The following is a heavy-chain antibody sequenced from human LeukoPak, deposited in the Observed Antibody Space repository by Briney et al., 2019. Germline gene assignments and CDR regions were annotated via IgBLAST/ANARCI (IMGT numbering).Heavy chain of an antibody. D-gene: IGHD1-26*01. CDR3: ARGVGGWSAFDI. CDR1: GFSVSSSY. J-gene: IGHJ3*02. CDR2: IYSGGST. V-gene: IGHV3-53*01. Sequence: GGSLRVSCVVSGFSVSSSYINWVRQAPGKGLEWVSVIYSGGSTFYADSAKDRFTISRDNSENTVYLQMNSLRAEDTAVYYCARGVGGWSAFDIWGQGTMVTVSS.